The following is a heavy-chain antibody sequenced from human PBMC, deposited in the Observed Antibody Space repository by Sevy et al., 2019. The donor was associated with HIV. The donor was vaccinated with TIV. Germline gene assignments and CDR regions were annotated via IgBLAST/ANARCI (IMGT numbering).Heavy chain of an antibody. CDR2: MSGRGDSR. J-gene: IGHJ4*01. Sequence: GGSLRLSCVGSGFRFGSQAMSWVRQAPGKGLEWVSGMSGRGDSRGYAHSVKGRFTISRDNSKNTVYLQMNSLTAEDTALYYRAKDVPDQSWYDDFWSGSPCFDYWGRGILVTVSS. CDR3: AKDVPDQSWYDDFWSGSPCFDY. CDR1: GFRFGSQA. D-gene: IGHD3-3*01. V-gene: IGHV3-23*01.